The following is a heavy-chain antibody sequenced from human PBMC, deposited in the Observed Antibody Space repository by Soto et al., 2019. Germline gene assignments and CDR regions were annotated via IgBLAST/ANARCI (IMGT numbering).Heavy chain of an antibody. V-gene: IGHV3-21*01. Sequence: GGSLRLSCAASGFTFSSYSMNWVRQAPGKGLEWVSSISSSSSYIYYADSVKGRFTISRDNAKNSLYLQMNSLRAEDTAVYYCARDQPEYGYDYELGYWGQGTLVTVYS. D-gene: IGHD5-18*01. CDR3: ARDQPEYGYDYELGY. CDR2: ISSSSSYI. CDR1: GFTFSSYS. J-gene: IGHJ4*02.